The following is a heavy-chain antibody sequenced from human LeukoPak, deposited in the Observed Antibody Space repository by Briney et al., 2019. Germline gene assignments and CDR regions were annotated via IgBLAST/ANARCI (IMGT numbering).Heavy chain of an antibody. Sequence: GGSLRLSRAASGFIFSSYGIHWVRQAPGKGLEWVAVIWYDGSNKYYADSVKGRFTISRDNSKNTLYLQMNSLRDEDTAAYYCARGWLNYYYGMDVWGQRTTVTVSS. D-gene: IGHD5-12*01. J-gene: IGHJ6*02. V-gene: IGHV3-33*01. CDR3: ARGWLNYYYGMDV. CDR2: IWYDGSNK. CDR1: GFIFSSYG.